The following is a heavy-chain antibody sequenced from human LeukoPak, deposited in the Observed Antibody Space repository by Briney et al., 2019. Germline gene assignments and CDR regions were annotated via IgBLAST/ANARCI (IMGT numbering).Heavy chain of an antibody. CDR2: INHSGST. V-gene: IGHV4-34*01. CDR1: GGSFSGYY. D-gene: IGHD4-17*01. J-gene: IGHJ6*02. Sequence: SETLSLTCAVYGGSFSGYYWSWIRQPPGKGLEWIGEINHSGSTNYNPSLKSRVTISVDTSKNQFSLKLSSVTAADTAVYYCARGPYYYGDYAAYGMDVWGQGTTVTVSS. CDR3: ARGPYYYGDYAAYGMDV.